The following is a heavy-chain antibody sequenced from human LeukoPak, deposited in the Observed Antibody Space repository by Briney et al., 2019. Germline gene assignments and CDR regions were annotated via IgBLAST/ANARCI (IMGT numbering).Heavy chain of an antibody. V-gene: IGHV1-8*01. D-gene: IGHD3-10*01. CDR1: GYTFTSYD. CDR3: ASRRITMVRGVIPKQYNWFDP. CDR2: MNPNSGNT. Sequence: ASVKVSCKASGYTFTSYDINWVRQATGQGLEWMGWMNPNSGNTVYAQKFQGRVTMTRNTSISTAYMELSSLRSEDTAVYYCASRRITMVRGVIPKQYNWFDPWGQGTLVTVSS. J-gene: IGHJ5*02.